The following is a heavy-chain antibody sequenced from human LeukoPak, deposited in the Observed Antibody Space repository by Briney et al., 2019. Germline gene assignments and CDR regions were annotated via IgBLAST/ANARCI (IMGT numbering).Heavy chain of an antibody. CDR1: GYTFTSYG. CDR3: ARGVYGSGSYCKTVFDY. CDR2: ISAYNGNT. V-gene: IGHV1-18*01. D-gene: IGHD3-10*01. Sequence: ASVKVSCKASGYTFTSYGISWVRQAPGQGLEWMGWISAYNGNTNYAQKLQGRVTMTTDTSTSTAYMELRSLRSDDTAVYYCARGVYGSGSYCKTVFDYWGQGTLVTVSS. J-gene: IGHJ4*02.